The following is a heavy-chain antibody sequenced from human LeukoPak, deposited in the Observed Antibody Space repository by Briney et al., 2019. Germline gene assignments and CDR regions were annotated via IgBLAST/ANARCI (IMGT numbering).Heavy chain of an antibody. V-gene: IGHV3-7*03. CDR3: ARAPYCIGGSCRFDY. D-gene: IGHD2-15*01. CDR2: IKQDGSEK. CDR1: GFTFSSYG. J-gene: IGHJ4*02. Sequence: PGRSLRLSCAASGFTFSSYGMHWVRQAPGKGLEWVANIKQDGSEKYYVDSVKGRFTISGDNAKNSLYLQMNSLRAEDTAVYYCARAPYCIGGSCRFDYWGQGTLVTVSS.